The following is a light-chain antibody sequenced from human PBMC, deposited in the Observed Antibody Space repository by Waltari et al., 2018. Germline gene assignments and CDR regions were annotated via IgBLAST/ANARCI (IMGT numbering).Light chain of an antibody. CDR3: QALGSNRWV. Sequence: SYELTQPPSVSVSPGQTASITCSGDILGSKYASWYQHKAGQSPLLVIYQDINRPSGSPERFSGSKSGNTATLTISGTQAMDDADYYCQALGSNRWVFGGGTKLTVL. V-gene: IGLV3-1*01. CDR2: QDI. CDR1: ILGSKY. J-gene: IGLJ3*02.